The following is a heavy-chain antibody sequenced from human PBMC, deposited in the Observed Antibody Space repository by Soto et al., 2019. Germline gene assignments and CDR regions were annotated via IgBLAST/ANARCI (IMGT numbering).Heavy chain of an antibody. CDR3: ARAPYQFDYYDVMGV. CDR2: IYYSGST. D-gene: IGHD2-2*01. V-gene: IGHV4-31*03. J-gene: IGHJ6*02. Sequence: SETLSLTCTVSGGSISSGGYYWSWIRQHPGKGLEWIGYIYYSGSTYYNPSLKSRDTISVDMSKNQFSLKLNSLTDADTAVYLCARAPYQFDYYDVMGVWGQGTTVTVSS. CDR1: GGSISSGGYY.